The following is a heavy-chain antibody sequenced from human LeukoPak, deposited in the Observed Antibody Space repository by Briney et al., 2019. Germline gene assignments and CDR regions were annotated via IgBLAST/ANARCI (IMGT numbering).Heavy chain of an antibody. CDR2: ISYDGSNK. D-gene: IGHD2-15*01. CDR3: AKDWRGYCSGGSCYDAFDI. V-gene: IGHV3-30-3*02. J-gene: IGHJ3*02. Sequence: GGSLRLSCAASGFTFSGYPIHWVRQAPGKGLEWVAVISYDGSNKYYADSVKGRFTISRDNSKNTLYLQMNSLRAEDTAVYYCAKDWRGYCSGGSCYDAFDIWGQGTMVTVSS. CDR1: GFTFSGYP.